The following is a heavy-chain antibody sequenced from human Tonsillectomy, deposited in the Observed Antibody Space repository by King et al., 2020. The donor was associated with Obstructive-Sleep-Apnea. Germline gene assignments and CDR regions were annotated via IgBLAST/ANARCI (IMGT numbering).Heavy chain of an antibody. J-gene: IGHJ2*01. D-gene: IGHD3/OR15-3a*01. CDR2: IYSGGTT. CDR3: ARAPFIWTDYDQSWYFDL. CDR1: GFNVSSNY. V-gene: IGHV3-66*01. Sequence: VQLVESGGGLVQPEGSVRLSCAASGFNVSSNYMSWVRQAPGKGLEWGSVIYSGGTTYYADSVKGRFTISRDNSKNTLHLQMNSLRAEDTSLYYCARAPFIWTDYDQSWYFDLWGRGTQVTVSS.